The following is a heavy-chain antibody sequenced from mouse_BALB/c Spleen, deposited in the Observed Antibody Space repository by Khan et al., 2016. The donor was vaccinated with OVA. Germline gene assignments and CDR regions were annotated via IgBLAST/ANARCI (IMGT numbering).Heavy chain of an antibody. V-gene: IGHV14-3*02. CDR2: IDPANGNS. Sequence: EVQLQQSGAELVKPGASVKLSCTASGFNIKDTYMHWVKQRPEQGLEWIGRIDPANGNSKYDPKFQGKATITADTSSNTAYLQLSSLTSEDTAVYYCARFYYGNYAYFDYWGQGTTLTVSS. CDR1: GFNIKDTY. CDR3: ARFYYGNYAYFDY. D-gene: IGHD2-1*01. J-gene: IGHJ2*01.